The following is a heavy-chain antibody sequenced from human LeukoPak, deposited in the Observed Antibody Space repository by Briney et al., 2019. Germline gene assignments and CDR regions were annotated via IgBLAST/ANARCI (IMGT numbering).Heavy chain of an antibody. CDR3: ARAGSPPYFDY. J-gene: IGHJ4*02. V-gene: IGHV1-46*01. CDR2: INPSGGST. Sequence: GASVKVSCKASGYTFTGYYMHWARQAPGQGLEWMGIINPSGGSTSYAQKFQGRVTMTRDTSTSTVYMELSSLRSEDTAVYYCARAGSPPYFDYWGQGTLVTVSS. D-gene: IGHD1-14*01. CDR1: GYTFTGYY.